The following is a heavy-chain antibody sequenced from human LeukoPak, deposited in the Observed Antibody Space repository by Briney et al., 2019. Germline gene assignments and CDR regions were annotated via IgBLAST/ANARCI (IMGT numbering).Heavy chain of an antibody. J-gene: IGHJ3*02. CDR1: GFTFDDYA. Sequence: GGSLRLSCAASGFTFDDYAMHWVRQAPGKGLEWVSGISWNSGSIGYADSVKGRFTISRDNAKNSLYLQMNSLRAEDTALYYCAKERLRRYSSSWTVMYAFDIWGQGTMVTVSS. CDR3: AKERLRRYSSSWTVMYAFDI. V-gene: IGHV3-9*01. D-gene: IGHD6-13*01. CDR2: ISWNSGSI.